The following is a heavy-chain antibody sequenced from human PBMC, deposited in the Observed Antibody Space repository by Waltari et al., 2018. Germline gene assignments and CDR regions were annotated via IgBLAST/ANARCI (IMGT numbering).Heavy chain of an antibody. V-gene: IGHV3-21*01. D-gene: IGHD2-15*01. Sequence: EVQLVGSGGGVVTPGGSLRLSCAASGFTFSSYTMNWVRQAPGKGLEWVSSISSGSSYIYYADSVKGRFTISRDNAKNSLDLQMNSLRAEDTAVYYCAREWGVMVGTAGYYFDYWGQGTLVTVSS. J-gene: IGHJ4*02. CDR2: ISSGSSYI. CDR1: GFTFSSYT. CDR3: AREWGVMVGTAGYYFDY.